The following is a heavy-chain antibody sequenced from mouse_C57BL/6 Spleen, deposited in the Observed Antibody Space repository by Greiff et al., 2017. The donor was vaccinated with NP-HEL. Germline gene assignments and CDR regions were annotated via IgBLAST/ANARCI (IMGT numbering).Heavy chain of an antibody. CDR2: ISDGGSYT. J-gene: IGHJ2*01. Sequence: EVMLVESGGGLVKPGGSLKLSCAASGFTFSSYAMSWVRQTPEKRLEWVATISDGGSYTYYPDNVKGRFTISRDNAKNNLYLQMSHLKSEDTAMYYCARDGGFYGSSFLHFDYWGQGTTLTVSS. CDR3: ARDGGFYGSSFLHFDY. D-gene: IGHD1-1*01. CDR1: GFTFSSYA. V-gene: IGHV5-4*01.